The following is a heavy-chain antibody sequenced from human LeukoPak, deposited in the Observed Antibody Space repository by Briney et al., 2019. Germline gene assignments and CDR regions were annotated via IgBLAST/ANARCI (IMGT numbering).Heavy chain of an antibody. CDR1: GGTFSSYA. D-gene: IGHD6-19*01. V-gene: IGHV1-69*13. Sequence: SVKVSCKASGGTFSSYAISWVRQAPGQGLEWMGGIIPIFGTANYAQKFQGRVTITADESTSTAYMELSSLRSEDTAVYYCARLPRLRYSSGWYYSSNAFDIWGQGTMVTVSS. J-gene: IGHJ3*02. CDR3: ARLPRLRYSSGWYYSSNAFDI. CDR2: IIPIFGTA.